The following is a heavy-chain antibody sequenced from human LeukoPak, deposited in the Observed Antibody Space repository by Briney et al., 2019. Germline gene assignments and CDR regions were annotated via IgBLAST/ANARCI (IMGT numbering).Heavy chain of an antibody. Sequence: GGSLRLSCAASGFTFSDYYMNWIRQAPGKGLEWVSYISSSGSTIYYADSVKGRFTISRDNAKNSLYLQMNSLRAEDTAVYYCARDQGYSSSPVDYWGQGTLVTVSS. V-gene: IGHV3-11*04. CDR1: GFTFSDYY. J-gene: IGHJ4*02. CDR2: ISSSGSTI. D-gene: IGHD6-6*01. CDR3: ARDQGYSSSPVDY.